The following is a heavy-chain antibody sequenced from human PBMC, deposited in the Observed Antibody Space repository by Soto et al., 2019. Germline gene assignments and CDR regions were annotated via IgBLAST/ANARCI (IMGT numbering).Heavy chain of an antibody. CDR1: GGSISSYY. V-gene: IGHV4-59*01. J-gene: IGHJ4*02. D-gene: IGHD6-13*01. Sequence: SETLSLTCTFSGGSISSYYWSWIRQPPGKGLEWIGYIYYSGSTNYNPSLKSRVTISVDTSKNQFSLKLSSVTAADTAVYYCARVNSSSWYYFDYWGQGTLVTVSS. CDR2: IYYSGST. CDR3: ARVNSSSWYYFDY.